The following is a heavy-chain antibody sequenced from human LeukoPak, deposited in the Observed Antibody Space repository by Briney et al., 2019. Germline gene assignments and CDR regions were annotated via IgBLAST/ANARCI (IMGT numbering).Heavy chain of an antibody. CDR2: INPNSGGT. CDR1: GYTFTGYY. CDR3: ARDPIAAAGPTREYYYYYMDV. Sequence: ASVKVSCKASGYTFTGYYMHWVRQAPGQGLEWMGWINPNSGGTNYAQKFQGRVTMTRDTSISTAYMELSRLRSEDTAVYYCARDPIAAAGPTREYYYYYMDVWGKGTTVTVSS. J-gene: IGHJ6*03. V-gene: IGHV1-2*02. D-gene: IGHD6-13*01.